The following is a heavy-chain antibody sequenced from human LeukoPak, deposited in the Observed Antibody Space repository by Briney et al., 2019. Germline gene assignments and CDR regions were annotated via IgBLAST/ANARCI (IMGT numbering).Heavy chain of an antibody. CDR3: ARDPHCSSTSCPFDF. D-gene: IGHD2-2*01. V-gene: IGHV4-4*02. Sequence: SGTLSLTCAVSGGSISSSDWWSWVRQPPGRGLEWIGYIWRSDHTNYNPSLKSRVTMSLDKSKNQFSLKLSSVTAADTAVYYCARDPHCSSTSCPFDFWGQGTLVIVSS. CDR2: IWRSDHT. J-gene: IGHJ4*02. CDR1: GGSISSSDW.